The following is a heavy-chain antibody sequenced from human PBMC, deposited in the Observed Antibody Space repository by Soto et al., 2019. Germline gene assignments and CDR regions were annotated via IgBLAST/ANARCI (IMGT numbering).Heavy chain of an antibody. V-gene: IGHV4-39*01. J-gene: IGHJ4*02. CDR3: AGLKYFHSSDYLVH. D-gene: IGHD3-22*01. CDR1: GGSISSSSYY. CDR2: IYYSGST. Sequence: SETLSLTCTVSGGSISSSSYYWGWIRQPPGKGLEWIGSIYYSGSTYYNPSLKSRVTISVDTSKNQFSLKLSSVTAADTAVYYCAGLKYFHSSDYLVHGGQGTRVTV.